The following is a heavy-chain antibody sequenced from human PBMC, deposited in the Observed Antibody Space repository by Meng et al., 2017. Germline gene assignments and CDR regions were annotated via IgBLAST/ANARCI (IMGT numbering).Heavy chain of an antibody. CDR1: GFTFDDYA. D-gene: IGHD3-22*01. J-gene: IGHJ4*02. Sequence: SLKISCAASGFTFDDYAMHWVRQAPGKGLEWVSGISWNSGSIGYADSVKGRFTISRDNAKNSLYLQMNSLRAEDTALYYCAKAYYDSSGYIGEGFDYWGQGTLVTVSS. CDR3: AKAYYDSSGYIGEGFDY. V-gene: IGHV3-9*01. CDR2: ISWNSGSI.